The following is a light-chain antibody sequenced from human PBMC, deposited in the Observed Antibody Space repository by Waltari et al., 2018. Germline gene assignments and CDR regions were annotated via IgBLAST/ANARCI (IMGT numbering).Light chain of an antibody. CDR1: SSDVGIYTF. CDR3: CSYAGGTTYV. Sequence: QPALTQPASASGSPGQSIPLPCTGTSSDVGIYTFFSWYQQYPGKPPKLIIYEVSEGPSGVSNRFSGSKSGNTASLTISGLQAEDEADYYCCSYAGGTTYVFGTGTKVTVL. CDR2: EVS. J-gene: IGLJ1*01. V-gene: IGLV2-23*02.